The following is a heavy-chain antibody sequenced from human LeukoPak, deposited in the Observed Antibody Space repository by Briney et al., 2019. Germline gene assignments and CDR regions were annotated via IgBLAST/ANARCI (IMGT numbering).Heavy chain of an antibody. V-gene: IGHV4-61*01. J-gene: IGHJ4*02. CDR2: IYYSGST. CDR1: GGSVSSGSYY. D-gene: IGHD1-1*01. CDR3: ARLTRRSGNYFDY. Sequence: SETLSLTCTVSGGSVSSGSYYWSWIRQPPGKGLEWNGYIYYSGSTNYNPSLKSRVTISVDMSKNQFSLKLSSVTAADTAVYYCARLTRRSGNYFDYWGQGTLVTVSS.